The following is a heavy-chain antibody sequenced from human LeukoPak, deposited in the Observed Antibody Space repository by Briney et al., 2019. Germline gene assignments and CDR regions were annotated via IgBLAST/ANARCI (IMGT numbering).Heavy chain of an antibody. CDR3: AKNGDRGAYCSGGSCYPYYYYYMDV. V-gene: IGHV3-48*01. CDR1: GFTFSSYS. Sequence: GGSLRLSCAASGFTFSSYSMNWVRQAPGKGLEWVSYISSSSSTIYYADSVKGRFTISRDNSKNTLYLQMNSLRAEDTAVYYCAKNGDRGAYCSGGSCYPYYYYYMDVWGKGTTVTISS. D-gene: IGHD2-15*01. J-gene: IGHJ6*03. CDR2: ISSSSSTI.